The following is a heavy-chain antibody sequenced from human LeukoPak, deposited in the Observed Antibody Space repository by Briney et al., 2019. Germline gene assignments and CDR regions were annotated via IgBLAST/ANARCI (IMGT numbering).Heavy chain of an antibody. CDR2: FDPEDGET. V-gene: IGHV1-24*01. CDR1: GGTFSSYA. CDR3: ATRVGVDYSPLRYYYGMDV. J-gene: IGHJ6*02. D-gene: IGHD4-11*01. Sequence: ASVKVSCKASGGTFSSYAISWVRQAPGKGLEWMGGFDPEDGETIYAQKFQGRVTMTEDTSTDTAYMELSSLRSEDTAVYYCATRVGVDYSPLRYYYGMDVWGQGTTVTVSS.